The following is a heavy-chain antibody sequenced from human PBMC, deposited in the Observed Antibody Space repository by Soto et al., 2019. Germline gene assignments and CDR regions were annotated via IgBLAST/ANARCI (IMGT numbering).Heavy chain of an antibody. D-gene: IGHD6-13*01. J-gene: IGHJ4*02. Sequence: SESLALTCAVSGGCLTSKNGWTWIRQAPGKGLEWIAVNYETGSTNYNPSLKGRVSVSVDASNTQISLTVNSVTAADTAVYYCARGWSSSWPYWGQGILVTVSS. CDR3: ARGWSSSWPY. CDR1: GGCLTSKNG. V-gene: IGHV4-4*02. CDR2: NYETGST.